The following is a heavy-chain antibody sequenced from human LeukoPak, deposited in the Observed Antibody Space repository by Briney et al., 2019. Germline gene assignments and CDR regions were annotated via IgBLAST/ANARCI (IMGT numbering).Heavy chain of an antibody. J-gene: IGHJ4*02. CDR1: GGSFTTYY. D-gene: IGHD6-13*01. CDR3: AAGGAAADFDY. V-gene: IGHV4-34*01. CDR2: INHSGHT. Sequence: PSETLSLTCAVYGGSFTTYYWSWIRQPPGKGLEWIGEINHSGHTNYNPSLKSRVTISVDTSKNQFSLKLSSVTAADTAVYYCAAGGAAADFDYWGQGTLVTVSS.